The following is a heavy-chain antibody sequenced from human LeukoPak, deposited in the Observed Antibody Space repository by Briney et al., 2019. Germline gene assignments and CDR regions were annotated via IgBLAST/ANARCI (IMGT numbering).Heavy chain of an antibody. J-gene: IGHJ4*02. D-gene: IGHD3-10*01. CDR3: AKGVYQFYGSGSYTLDF. Sequence: GGSLRLSCAASGFTFSSYAMSWVRQAPGKGLEWVSAISGSGGSTYYADSVKGRFTISRDNSKNTLYLQMNRLRAEDTAVYFCAKGVYQFYGSGSYTLDFWGQGTQVTVSS. CDR2: ISGSGGST. CDR1: GFTFSSYA. V-gene: IGHV3-23*01.